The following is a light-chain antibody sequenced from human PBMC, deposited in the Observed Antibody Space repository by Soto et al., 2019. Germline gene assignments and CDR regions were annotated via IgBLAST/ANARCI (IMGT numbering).Light chain of an antibody. J-gene: IGKJ4*01. Sequence: EIVLTQSPGTLSLSPGERATLSCRASQSVSSRYLAWYQQKAGQAPRLLIYGASSRDTGIPDRFSGSGSGTDFTLTISRLEPEDFAVYYGQQYGSSPPITFGGGTKVEIK. V-gene: IGKV3-20*01. CDR1: QSVSSRY. CDR2: GAS. CDR3: QQYGSSPPIT.